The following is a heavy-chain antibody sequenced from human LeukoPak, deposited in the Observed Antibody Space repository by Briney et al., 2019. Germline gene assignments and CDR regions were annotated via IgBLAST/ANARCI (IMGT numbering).Heavy chain of an antibody. V-gene: IGHV4-59*12. CDR3: AKDITGYSSSWYNLRAFDY. J-gene: IGHJ4*02. Sequence: SETLSLTCTVSGGSISSYYWSWIRQPPGKGLEWIGNIYYSGSTNYNPSLKSRVTISVDTSKNQFSLKLNSVTAADTAVYYCAKDITGYSSSWYNLRAFDYWGQGTLVTVSS. D-gene: IGHD6-13*01. CDR1: GGSISSYY. CDR2: IYYSGST.